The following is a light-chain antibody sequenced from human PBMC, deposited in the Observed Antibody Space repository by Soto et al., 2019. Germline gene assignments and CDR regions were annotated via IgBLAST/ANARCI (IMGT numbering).Light chain of an antibody. CDR1: SSNIGSNT. V-gene: IGLV1-44*01. Sequence: QSVLTQPPSASGTPGQRVTISCSGSSSNIGSNTVNWYQQLPGTAPKPLTYSNNQRPSGVPDRFSGSKSGTSASLAISGLQSEDEADYYCAAWDDSLNGFYVFGTGTKVTVL. CDR3: AAWDDSLNGFYV. J-gene: IGLJ1*01. CDR2: SNN.